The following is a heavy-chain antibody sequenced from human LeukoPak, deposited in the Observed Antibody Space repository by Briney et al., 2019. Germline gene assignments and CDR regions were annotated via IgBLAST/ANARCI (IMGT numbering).Heavy chain of an antibody. J-gene: IGHJ5*02. Sequence: SETLSLTCTVSGGSISSYYWSWIRQPAGKGLEWIGRIYTSGSTNYNPSLKSRVTMSVDTSKNQFSLKLSSVTAADTAVYYCARDLVVRNKGNWFDPWGQGTLVTVSS. CDR1: GGSISSYY. D-gene: IGHD3-22*01. CDR2: IYTSGST. CDR3: ARDLVVRNKGNWFDP. V-gene: IGHV4-4*07.